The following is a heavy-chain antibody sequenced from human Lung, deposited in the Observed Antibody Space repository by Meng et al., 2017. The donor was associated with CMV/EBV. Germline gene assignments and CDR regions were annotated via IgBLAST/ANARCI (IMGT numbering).Heavy chain of an antibody. D-gene: IGHD3-10*01. CDR2: IYYSGSP. Sequence: TVSGGSISRGCDYWSWIGQHPCKGLEWMGYIYYSGSPSSNPSLPIRVTISVDTSKNQFSLKLSSVTAADTAVYYCARDRSSDWFDPWGQGTLVTVSS. J-gene: IGHJ5*02. V-gene: IGHV4-31*03. CDR1: GGSISRGCDY. CDR3: ARDRSSDWFDP.